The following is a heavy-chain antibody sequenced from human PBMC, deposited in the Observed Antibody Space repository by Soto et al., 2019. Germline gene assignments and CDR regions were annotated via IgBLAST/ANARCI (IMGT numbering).Heavy chain of an antibody. CDR1: GFTFSSYG. D-gene: IGHD6-13*01. CDR2: IWYDGSNK. J-gene: IGHJ4*02. V-gene: IGHV3-33*01. CDR3: ARSGNALIAAAGY. Sequence: GGSLRLSCAASGFTFSSYGMHWVRQAPGKGLEWVAVIWYDGSNKYYADSVKGRFTISRDNSKNTLYLQMNSLRAEDTAVYYCARSGNALIAAAGYWGQGTLFTVSS.